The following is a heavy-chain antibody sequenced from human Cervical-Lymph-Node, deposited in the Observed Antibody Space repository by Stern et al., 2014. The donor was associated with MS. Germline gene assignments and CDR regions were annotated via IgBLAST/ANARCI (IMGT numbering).Heavy chain of an antibody. J-gene: IGHJ4*02. CDR3: AREGYCSGGSCGFDY. CDR2: INPNSGGT. V-gene: IGHV1-2*04. Sequence: QLVQSGAEVKKPGASVKVSCKASGYTFTGYYMHWVRQAPGQGLEWMGWINPNSGGTNYAQKFQGWVTMTRDTSISTAYMELSRLRSDDTAVYYCAREGYCSGGSCGFDYWGQGTLVTVSS. CDR1: GYTFTGYY. D-gene: IGHD2-15*01.